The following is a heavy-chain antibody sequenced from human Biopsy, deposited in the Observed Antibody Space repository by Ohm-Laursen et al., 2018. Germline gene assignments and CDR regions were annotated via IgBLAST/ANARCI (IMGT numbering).Heavy chain of an antibody. Sequence: SLRLSCTASGFSLSDYHMRWIRQAPGRGLERDSFISGGGTIYYGDSMKGRVTISRDNAKNSLYLQMHSLRAEDTAVYYCARDTRWSPYSMDVWGQGTTVTVSS. J-gene: IGHJ6*02. CDR3: ARDTRWSPYSMDV. CDR2: ISGGGTI. V-gene: IGHV3-11*01. D-gene: IGHD4-23*01. CDR1: GFSLSDYH.